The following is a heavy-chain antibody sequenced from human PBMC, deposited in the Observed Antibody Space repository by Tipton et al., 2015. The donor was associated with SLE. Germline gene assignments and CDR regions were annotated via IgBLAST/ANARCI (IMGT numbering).Heavy chain of an antibody. V-gene: IGHV3-7*01. CDR2: INQDVSKR. J-gene: IGHJ5*02. CDR1: GFTFSDYW. CDR3: AKGSGYDKFDL. D-gene: IGHD5-12*01. Sequence: SLRLSCAASGFTFSDYWMSWVRQAPGKGLEWVANINQDVSKRYYVDSVRGRFTISRDSAKSSVYLQMNSLRAEDTAVYYCAKGSGYDKFDLWGQGTLVTVSS.